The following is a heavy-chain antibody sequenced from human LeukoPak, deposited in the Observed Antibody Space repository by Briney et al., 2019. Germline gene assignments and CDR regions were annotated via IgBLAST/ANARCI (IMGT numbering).Heavy chain of an antibody. Sequence: GGSLRLSCAASGFTFSSYGMHWVRQAPGKGLEWVAVISYDGSNKYYADSVKGRFTISRDNSKNTLYLQMNSLRAEDTAVYYCARAETYSYASGPDYWGQGTLVTVFS. CDR3: ARAETYSYASGPDY. D-gene: IGHD5-18*01. V-gene: IGHV3-30*03. CDR1: GFTFSSYG. CDR2: ISYDGSNK. J-gene: IGHJ4*02.